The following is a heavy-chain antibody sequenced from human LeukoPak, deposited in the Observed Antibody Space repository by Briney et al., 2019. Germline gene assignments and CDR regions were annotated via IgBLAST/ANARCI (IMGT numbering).Heavy chain of an antibody. D-gene: IGHD2-2*03. CDR2: INPNSGGT. Sequence: ASVKVSCKASGYPFTGYYMHWVRQAPGQGLEWMGWINPNSGGTNYAQKFQGRVTMTRDTSISTAYMGLSRLRSDDTAVYYCARAHMDYYFDYWGQGTLVTVSS. CDR3: ARAHMDYYFDY. V-gene: IGHV1-2*02. J-gene: IGHJ4*02. CDR1: GYPFTGYY.